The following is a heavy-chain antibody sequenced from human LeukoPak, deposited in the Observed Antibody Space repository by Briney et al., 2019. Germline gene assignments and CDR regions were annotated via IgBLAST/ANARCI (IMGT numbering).Heavy chain of an antibody. CDR2: INPNSGGT. V-gene: IGHV1-2*02. CDR1: GYTFTGYY. J-gene: IGHJ6*03. CDR3: AKDAAMSGWYGDYHYYMDV. Sequence: ASVKVSRKASGYTFTGYYMHWVRQAPGQGLEWMGWINPNSGGTNYAQKFQGRVTMTRDTSISTAYMELSRLRSDDTAVYYCAKDAAMSGWYGDYHYYMDVWGKGTTVTISS. D-gene: IGHD6-19*01.